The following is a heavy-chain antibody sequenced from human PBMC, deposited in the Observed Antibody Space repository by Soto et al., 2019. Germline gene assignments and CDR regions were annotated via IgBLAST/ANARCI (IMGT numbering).Heavy chain of an antibody. CDR1: GGSFSGYY. J-gene: IGHJ5*02. CDR2: INHSGST. D-gene: IGHD3-10*01. Sequence: QVQLQQWGAGLLKPSETLSLTCAVYGGSFSGYYWSWIRQPPGKGLEWIGEINHSGSTNYNPSLKRADTISVDATKNQFPLQLSSVTAADTAVYYCARERGGLLWFGATNWFDPWGQRTLVTVSS. V-gene: IGHV4-34*01. CDR3: ARERGGLLWFGATNWFDP.